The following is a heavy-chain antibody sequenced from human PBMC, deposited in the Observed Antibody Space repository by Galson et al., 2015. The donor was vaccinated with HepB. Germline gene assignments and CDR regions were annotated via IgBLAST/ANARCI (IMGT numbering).Heavy chain of an antibody. J-gene: IGHJ3*02. Sequence: SLRLSCAASGFTFSDYYMSWIRQAPGKGLEWVSYISSSSSYTNYADSVKGRFTISRDNAKNSLYLQMNSLRAEDTAVYYCARAKAQESLWFGRGAFDIWGQGTMVTVSS. CDR2: ISSSSSYT. CDR3: ARAKAQESLWFGRGAFDI. V-gene: IGHV3-11*06. CDR1: GFTFSDYY. D-gene: IGHD3-10*01.